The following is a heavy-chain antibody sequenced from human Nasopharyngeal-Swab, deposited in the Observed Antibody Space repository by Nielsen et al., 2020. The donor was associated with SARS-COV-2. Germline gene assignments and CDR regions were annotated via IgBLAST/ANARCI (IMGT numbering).Heavy chain of an antibody. CDR2: ISFSGGST. V-gene: IGHV3-23*01. D-gene: IGHD6-13*01. Sequence: GGSLRLSCAASGFIFSNYAMNWVRQAPGKGLEWVSGISFSGGSTSYADSVKGRFTISRDNAKNSLFLQMNSLRDEDAAVYYCARGTYSREGDYWGQGTLVTVSS. CDR1: GFIFSNYA. CDR3: ARGTYSREGDY. J-gene: IGHJ4*02.